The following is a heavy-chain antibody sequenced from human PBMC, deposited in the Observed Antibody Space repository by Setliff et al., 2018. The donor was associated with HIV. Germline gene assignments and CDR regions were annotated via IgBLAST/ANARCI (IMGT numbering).Heavy chain of an antibody. CDR3: AKPTSGFYPRPYDL. J-gene: IGHJ3*01. V-gene: IGHV3-23*01. CDR2: ISGTGGKV. Sequence: GGSLILSCAASGFFFSSYDMSWVHQTPGKGLEWVSGISGTGGKVFYADSVKGRFTVSRDNAKDSLYLQMNSLRVEDAAVYYCAKPTSGFYPRPYDLWGHGTKVTVSS. D-gene: IGHD5-12*01. CDR1: GFFFSSYD.